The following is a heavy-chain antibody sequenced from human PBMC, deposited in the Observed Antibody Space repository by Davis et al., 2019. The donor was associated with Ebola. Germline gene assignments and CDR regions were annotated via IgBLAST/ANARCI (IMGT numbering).Heavy chain of an antibody. CDR1: GYTFTGYY. CDR2: INPNSGGT. CDR3: ARDQHDYGDYNWFDP. D-gene: IGHD4-17*01. J-gene: IGHJ5*02. Sequence: ASVKVSCKASGYTFTGYYMHWVRQAPGQGLEWMGWINPNSGGTNYAQKLQGRVTMTTDTSTSTAYMELRSLRSDDTAVYYCARDQHDYGDYNWFDPWGQGTLVTVSS. V-gene: IGHV1-2*02.